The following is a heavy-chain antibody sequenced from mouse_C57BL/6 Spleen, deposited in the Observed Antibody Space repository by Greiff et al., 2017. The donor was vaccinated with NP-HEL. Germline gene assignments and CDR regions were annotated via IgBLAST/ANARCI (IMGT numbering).Heavy chain of an antibody. CDR2: IHPNSGST. CDR3: ARYYCGSPWFAY. D-gene: IGHD1-1*01. CDR1: GYTFTSYW. J-gene: IGHJ3*01. Sequence: QVQLQQPGAELVKPGASVKLSCKASGYTFTSYWMHWVKQRPGQGLEWIGMIHPNSGSTNYNEKFKSKATLTVDKSSSTAYMQLSSLTSEDSAVYYCARYYCGSPWFAYWGQGTLVTVSA. V-gene: IGHV1-64*01.